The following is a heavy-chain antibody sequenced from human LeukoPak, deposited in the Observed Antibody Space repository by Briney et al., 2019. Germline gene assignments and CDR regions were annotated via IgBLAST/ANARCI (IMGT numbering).Heavy chain of an antibody. CDR2: ISWNSGSI. J-gene: IGHJ6*02. CDR3: AKDLAVDYYGMDV. V-gene: IGHV3-9*01. CDR1: GFTFDDYA. Sequence: PGGSLRLSCAASGFTFDDYAMHWVRQAPGKGLEWVSGISWNSGSIGYADSVKGRFTISRDNAKNSLYLQMNSLRAEDTALYSCAKDLAVDYYGMDVWGQGTTVTVSS.